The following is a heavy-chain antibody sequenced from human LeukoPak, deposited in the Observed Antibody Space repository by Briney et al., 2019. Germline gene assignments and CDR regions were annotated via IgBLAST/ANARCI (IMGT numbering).Heavy chain of an antibody. CDR3: ARLLGQGDGYKAFDY. V-gene: IGHV3-21*01. D-gene: IGHD5-24*01. CDR2: ISTGTYI. Sequence: KTGGSLRLSCASSGFTFTGYALNWVRQAPGKGLEWVSSISTGTYIYYADSVKGRFTISRDNAENSVYLQMNSLRAEDTAVYYCARLLGQGDGYKAFDYWGRGTVVTVSP. CDR1: GFTFTGYA. J-gene: IGHJ4*02.